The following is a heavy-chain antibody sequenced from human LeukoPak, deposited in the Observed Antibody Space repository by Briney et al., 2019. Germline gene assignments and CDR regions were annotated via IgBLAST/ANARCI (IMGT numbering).Heavy chain of an antibody. CDR2: ISGSGGST. V-gene: IGHV3-23*01. Sequence: GGSLRLSCAASGFTFSSYAMSWVRQAPGKGLEWVSAISGSGGSTYCADSVKGRFTISRDNSKNTLYLQMNSLRAEDTAVYYCAKAPNYYDSSGNDYWGQGTLVTVSS. CDR3: AKAPNYYDSSGNDY. CDR1: GFTFSSYA. D-gene: IGHD3-22*01. J-gene: IGHJ4*02.